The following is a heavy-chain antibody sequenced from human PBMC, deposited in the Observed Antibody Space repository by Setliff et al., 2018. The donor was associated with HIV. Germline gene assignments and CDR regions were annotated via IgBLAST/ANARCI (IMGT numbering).Heavy chain of an antibody. J-gene: IGHJ4*02. Sequence: PSETLSLTCTVSGDYISSGGYYWGWIRQHPGKGLEWIGYIYYSGSTYYNPSLQSRVTISVDTSKNHFSLKLNSVTAADTAVYYCARGGALEWELPFDYWGQGTLVTVSS. CDR3: ARGGALEWELPFDY. CDR2: IYYSGST. CDR1: GDYISSGGYY. V-gene: IGHV4-31*03. D-gene: IGHD1-26*01.